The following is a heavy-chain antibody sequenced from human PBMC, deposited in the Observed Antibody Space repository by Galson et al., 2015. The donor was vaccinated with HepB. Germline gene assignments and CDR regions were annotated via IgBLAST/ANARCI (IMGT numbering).Heavy chain of an antibody. CDR1: GFTFSSYA. J-gene: IGHJ4*02. D-gene: IGHD6-13*01. Sequence: SLRLSCAASGFTFSSYAMSWVRQAPGKGLEWVSAISGSGGSTYYADSVKGRFTISRDNSKNTLYLQMNSLRAEDTAVYYCAKAPAGAAAERGFWLGASDYWGQGTLVTVSS. CDR3: AKAPAGAAAERGFWLGASDY. V-gene: IGHV3-23*01. CDR2: ISGSGGST.